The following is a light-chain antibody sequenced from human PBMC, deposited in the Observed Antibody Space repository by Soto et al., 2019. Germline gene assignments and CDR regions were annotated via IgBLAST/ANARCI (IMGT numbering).Light chain of an antibody. CDR3: QSYDSSLSGYV. CDR2: GNS. Sequence: QPVLTQPPSVSGAPGQRVTISCTGSSSNIGAGYDVHWYQQLPGTAPKLLIYGNSNRPSGVPDRFSGSKSGTSASLAITGLQAEDEADDYCQSYDSSLSGYVFGTGTKLTVL. J-gene: IGLJ1*01. CDR1: SSNIGAGYD. V-gene: IGLV1-40*01.